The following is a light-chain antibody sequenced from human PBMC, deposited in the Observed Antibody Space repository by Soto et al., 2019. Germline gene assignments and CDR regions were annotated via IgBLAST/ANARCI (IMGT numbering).Light chain of an antibody. J-gene: IGKJ4*02. CDR2: AAS. CDR1: QSISSY. CDR3: PQSYSTRTG. V-gene: IGKV1-39*01. Sequence: DIQIPQSPYPQKEYVGDRVTITWRASQSISSYLNWYQQKPGKAPKLLIYAASSLQSGVPSRFSGSGSGTDFTLTISSLQPEDVASYGIPQSYSTRTGFG.